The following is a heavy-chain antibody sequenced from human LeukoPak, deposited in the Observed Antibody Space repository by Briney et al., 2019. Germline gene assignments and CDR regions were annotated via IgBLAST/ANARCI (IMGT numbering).Heavy chain of an antibody. V-gene: IGHV3-33*03. D-gene: IGHD5-12*01. Sequence: GGSLRLSCAASGFTFSSYGMHWVRQAPGKGLEWVAVIWYDGSNKYYADSVKGRFTISRDNAKNSLYLQMNSLRAEDTALYYCAKGTYSGYGEGYFDLWGRGTLVTVSS. J-gene: IGHJ2*01. CDR1: GFTFSSYG. CDR3: AKGTYSGYGEGYFDL. CDR2: IWYDGSNK.